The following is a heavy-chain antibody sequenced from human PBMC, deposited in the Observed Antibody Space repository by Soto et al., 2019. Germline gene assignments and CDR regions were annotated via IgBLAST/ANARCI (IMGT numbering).Heavy chain of an antibody. CDR2: MNPNSGNT. V-gene: IGHV1-8*01. J-gene: IGHJ6*02. Sequence: QVQLMQSGAVVKKPGASVKVSCKASGYTFTRYDINWVRQATGQGLEWMGWMNPNSGNTGYVQEFQGRVTMTRNTSISTAYMELSSLRSEDTAVYYCARTYGDLDVWGQGTTVTVSS. CDR3: ARTYGDLDV. CDR1: GYTFTRYD. D-gene: IGHD4-17*01.